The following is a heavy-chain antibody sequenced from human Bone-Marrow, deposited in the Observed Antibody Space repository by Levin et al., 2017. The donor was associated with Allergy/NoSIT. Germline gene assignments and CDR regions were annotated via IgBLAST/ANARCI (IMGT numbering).Heavy chain of an antibody. Sequence: PGASVKVSCKASGYTFTGYYMHWVRQAPGQGLEWMGRINPNSGGTNYAQKFQGRVTMTRDTSISTAYMELSRLRSDDTAVYYCARDPRYCSGGSCYSYYYYYMDVWGKGTTVTVSS. D-gene: IGHD2-15*01. J-gene: IGHJ6*03. CDR1: GYTFTGYY. CDR3: ARDPRYCSGGSCYSYYYYYMDV. V-gene: IGHV1-2*06. CDR2: INPNSGGT.